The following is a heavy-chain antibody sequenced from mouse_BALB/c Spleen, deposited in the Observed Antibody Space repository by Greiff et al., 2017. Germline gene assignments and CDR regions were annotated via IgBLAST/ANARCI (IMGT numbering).Heavy chain of an antibody. CDR2: IWSGGST. D-gene: IGHD4-1*01. V-gene: IGHV2-2*02. Sequence: LEQLGPWLVPPFPGPSLPFPVPCFFFTYFCFTWVRPSPGKGLEWVGVIWSGGSTDYNAAFISRLSISKDNSKSQVFFKMNSLQANDTAIYYCARNPLPGTRYAMDYWGQGTSVTVSS. CDR1: CFFFTYFC. J-gene: IGHJ4*01. CDR3: ARNPLPGTRYAMDY.